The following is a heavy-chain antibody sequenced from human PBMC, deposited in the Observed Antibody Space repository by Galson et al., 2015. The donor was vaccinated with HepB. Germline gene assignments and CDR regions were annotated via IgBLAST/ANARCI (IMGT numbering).Heavy chain of an antibody. Sequence: SLRLSCAASDFTFSNAWMTWVRQAPGKGLEWVGRIKSKTDGGPTNYAAPVKGRFTISRDDSKTTLYLQMNSLKTEDTGVYYCTTAWFDPWGQGTLVTVSS. J-gene: IGHJ5*02. V-gene: IGHV3-15*01. CDR1: DFTFSNAW. CDR2: IKSKTDGGPT. CDR3: TTAWFDP.